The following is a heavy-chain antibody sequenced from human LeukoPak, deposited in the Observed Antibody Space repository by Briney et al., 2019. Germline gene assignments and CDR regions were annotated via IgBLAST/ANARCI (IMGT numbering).Heavy chain of an antibody. CDR3: AEHDFWSGYFDY. V-gene: IGHV4-39*07. CDR2: IYYSGST. CDR1: GGSISSSSYY. D-gene: IGHD3-3*01. Sequence: SETLSLTCTVSGGSISSSSYYWGWIRQPPGKGLEWIGSIYYSGSTYYNPSLKSRVTISVDTSKNQFSLKLSSVTAADTAVYYCAEHDFWSGYFDYWGQGTLVIVSS. J-gene: IGHJ4*02.